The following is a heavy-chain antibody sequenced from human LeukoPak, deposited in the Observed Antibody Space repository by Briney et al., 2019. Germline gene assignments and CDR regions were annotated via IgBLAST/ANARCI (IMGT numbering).Heavy chain of an antibody. V-gene: IGHV3-30*04. D-gene: IGHD2-21*02. CDR3: ARAGGMGDYYYYYYYMDV. CDR2: ISYDGSDK. CDR1: GSTFSSYA. J-gene: IGHJ6*03. Sequence: PGGSLRLSCAASGSTFSSYAMHWVRQAPGKGLEWVAVISYDGSDKYYADSVKGRFTISRDNSKNTLSLQMNSLTAEDTALYYCARAGGMGDYYYYYYYMDVWGKGTTVTVSS.